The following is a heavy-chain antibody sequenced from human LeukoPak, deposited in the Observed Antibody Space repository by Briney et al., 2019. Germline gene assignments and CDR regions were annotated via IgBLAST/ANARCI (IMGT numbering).Heavy chain of an antibody. CDR3: AKVTTSVSPFDY. CDR2: ISSSGTYI. Sequence: PGGSLRLSCAASGFTFSSYSMNWVRQAPGEGLEWVSSISSSGTYIYYADSVKGRFTISRDNSKNTLYLQMNSLRAEDTAVYYCAKVTTSVSPFDYWGQGTLVTVSS. J-gene: IGHJ4*02. V-gene: IGHV3-21*01. D-gene: IGHD4-11*01. CDR1: GFTFSSYS.